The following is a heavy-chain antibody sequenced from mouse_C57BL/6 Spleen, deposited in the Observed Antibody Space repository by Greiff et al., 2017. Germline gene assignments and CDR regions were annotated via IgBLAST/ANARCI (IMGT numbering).Heavy chain of an antibody. CDR3: AKLGNAMDY. CDR2: ISSGSSTN. J-gene: IGHJ4*01. CDR1: GFTFSDYG. D-gene: IGHD4-1*01. V-gene: IGHV5-17*01. Sequence: EVKLMESGGGLVKPGGSLKLSCAASGFTFSDYGMHWVRQAPEKGLEWVAYISSGSSTNYYADTVKGRFTISRDNAKNTLFLQMTSLRSEDTAMYYCAKLGNAMDYWGQGTSVTVSS.